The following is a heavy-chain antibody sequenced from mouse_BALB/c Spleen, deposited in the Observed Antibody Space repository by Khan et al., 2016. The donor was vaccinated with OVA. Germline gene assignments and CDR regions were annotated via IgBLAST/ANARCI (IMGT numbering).Heavy chain of an antibody. J-gene: IGHJ1*01. V-gene: IGHV2-9*02. CDR3: ATYYGNDGWYFDV. Sequence: VQLVQSGPGLVAPSQSLSITCTVSGFSLTSYGVHWVRQPPGKGLEWLGVIWTGGSTNYNSALMSRLSISKDNSKSQVFLKMNSLQNDDTAMYXCATYYGNDGWYFDVWGAGTTVTVSS. CDR2: IWTGGST. CDR1: GFSLTSYG. D-gene: IGHD2-2*01.